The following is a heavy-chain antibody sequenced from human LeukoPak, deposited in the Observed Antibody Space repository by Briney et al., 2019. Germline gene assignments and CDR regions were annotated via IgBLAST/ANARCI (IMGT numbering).Heavy chain of an antibody. D-gene: IGHD3-10*01. V-gene: IGHV3-74*01. CDR3: ARDRTHYYGSGSYQLFDY. CDR2: INGDGSST. CDR1: GFSFSSYW. J-gene: IGHJ4*02. Sequence: PGGSLRLSCAASGFSFSSYWMHWVRQAPGKGLVWVSRINGDGSSTRYADSVKGRFTISRDNAKKLLYLQMNSLRLEDTAVYYCARDRTHYYGSGSYQLFDYWGRGSLVTVSS.